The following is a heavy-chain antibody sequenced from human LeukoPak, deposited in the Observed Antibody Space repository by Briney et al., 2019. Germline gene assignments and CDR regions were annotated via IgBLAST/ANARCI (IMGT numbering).Heavy chain of an antibody. CDR2: INHSGST. V-gene: IGHV4-34*01. Sequence: PSETLSLTCAVYGESFSGYYWSWIRQPPGKGLEWIGEINHSGSTNYNPSLKSRVTISVDTSKNQFSLKLSSVTAADTAVYYCARDVYGGNSRDAFDIWGQGTMVTVSS. CDR1: GESFSGYY. CDR3: ARDVYGGNSRDAFDI. D-gene: IGHD4-23*01. J-gene: IGHJ3*02.